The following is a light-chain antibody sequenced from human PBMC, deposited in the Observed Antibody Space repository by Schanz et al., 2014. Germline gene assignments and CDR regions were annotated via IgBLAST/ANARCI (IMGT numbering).Light chain of an antibody. V-gene: IGLV2-14*01. CDR2: DVS. CDR1: SSDVGGYNY. J-gene: IGLJ3*02. CDR3: SSYTSSSTLRGV. Sequence: QSALTQPVSVSGSPGQSITISCTGTSSDVGGYNYVSWYQQYPGKAPKLMIYDVSNRPSGVSNRFSGSKSGNTASLTISGLQAEDEADYYCSSYTSSSTLRGVFGGGTKVTVL.